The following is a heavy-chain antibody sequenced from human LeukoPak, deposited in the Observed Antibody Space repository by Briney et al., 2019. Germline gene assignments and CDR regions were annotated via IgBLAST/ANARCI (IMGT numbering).Heavy chain of an antibody. CDR3: AKDIAVAGTVDY. Sequence: GGSLRLSCAASGFTFSSYGMHWVRQAPGKGLEWVAVISYDGSNKYYAGSVKGRFTISRDNSKNTLYLQMNSLRAEDTAVYYCAKDIAVAGTVDYWGQGTLVTVSP. CDR2: ISYDGSNK. J-gene: IGHJ4*02. CDR1: GFTFSSYG. D-gene: IGHD6-19*01. V-gene: IGHV3-30*18.